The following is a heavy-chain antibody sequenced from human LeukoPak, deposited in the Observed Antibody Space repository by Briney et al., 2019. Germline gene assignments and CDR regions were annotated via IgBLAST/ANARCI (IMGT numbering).Heavy chain of an antibody. CDR1: GFTFSSYD. V-gene: IGHV3-13*01. CDR3: ARGGTRGYSPVDY. CDR2: IGTAGDT. J-gene: IGHJ4*02. Sequence: GGSLRLSCAASGFTFSSYDMHWVRQATGKGLEWVSAIGTAGDTYYPGSVKGRFTISRENAKNSLYLQMNSLRAEDTAVYYCARGGTRGYSPVDYWGQGILVTVSS. D-gene: IGHD5-18*01.